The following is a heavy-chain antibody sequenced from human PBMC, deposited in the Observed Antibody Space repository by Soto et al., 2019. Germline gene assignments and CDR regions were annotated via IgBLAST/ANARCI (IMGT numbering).Heavy chain of an antibody. CDR1: GYTFTGYY. CDR2: INPNSGDT. Sequence: QVQLVPSGTEVKRPGDSVKVYCKASGYTFTGYYVHWVRQAPGQGLAWMGWINPNSGDTYLAQRFQGRVTMNRDTSICTAYMELRGLTSDDTAEYYCAKGGAIVAAGTRVYLYNAMDVWGQGTTVTVSS. J-gene: IGHJ6*02. V-gene: IGHV1-2*02. CDR3: AKGGAIVAAGTRVYLYNAMDV. D-gene: IGHD1-26*01.